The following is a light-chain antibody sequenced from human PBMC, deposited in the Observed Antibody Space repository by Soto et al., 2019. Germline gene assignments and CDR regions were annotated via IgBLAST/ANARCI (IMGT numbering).Light chain of an antibody. CDR1: QSLLHSEGDTY. Sequence: DIVMTQTPLSSPVTLGQPASISCRSSQSLLHSEGDTYLSWLQQRPGQPPRVLIYKISNRISGVPDGFSGSGAGTDFTLKISRVEVEDVGIYYCMQATQLPHTFGQGTKLE. CDR2: KIS. J-gene: IGKJ2*01. V-gene: IGKV2-24*01. CDR3: MQATQLPHT.